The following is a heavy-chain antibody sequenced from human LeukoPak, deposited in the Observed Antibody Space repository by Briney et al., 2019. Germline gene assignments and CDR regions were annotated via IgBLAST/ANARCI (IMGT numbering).Heavy chain of an antibody. CDR2: IYHSGST. D-gene: IGHD2-15*01. CDR1: GGSISSGGYS. J-gene: IGHJ4*02. Sequence: SETLSLTCAVSGGSISSGGYSWSWIRQPPGKGLEWIGYIYHSGSTYYNPSLKSRVTISVDTSKNQFSLKLSSVTAADTAVYYCARSGSGGGIDYWGQGTLVTVSS. CDR3: ARSGSGGGIDY. V-gene: IGHV4-30-2*01.